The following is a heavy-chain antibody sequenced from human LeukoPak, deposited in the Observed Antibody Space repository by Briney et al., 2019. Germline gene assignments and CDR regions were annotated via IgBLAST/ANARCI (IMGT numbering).Heavy chain of an antibody. CDR2: IYYSGST. Sequence: ETLSLTXXXXGGSFSGYYWSWIRQPPGKGVEWIGYIYYSGSTNYNPSLKRRVTISVDTSKNQFSLKLSSVTAADTAVYYCARLDDSSGYYFLFDYWGQGTLVTVSS. CDR3: ARLDDSSGYYFLFDY. J-gene: IGHJ4*02. D-gene: IGHD3-22*01. V-gene: IGHV4-59*08. CDR1: GGSFSGYY.